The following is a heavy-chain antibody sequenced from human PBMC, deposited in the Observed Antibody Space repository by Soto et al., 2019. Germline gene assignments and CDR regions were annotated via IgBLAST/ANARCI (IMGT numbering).Heavy chain of an antibody. V-gene: IGHV3-23*01. J-gene: IGHJ6*02. CDR1: GFTFSSYA. D-gene: IGHD2-2*01. CDR3: AKDQCSSTSCYSPYYYGMDV. CDR2: ISGSGGST. Sequence: GGSLRLSCAASGFTFSSYAMSWVRQTPGKGLEWVSAISGSGGSTYYADSVKGRFTISRDNSKNTLYLQMNSLRAEDTAVYYCAKDQCSSTSCYSPYYYGMDVWGQGTTVTVS.